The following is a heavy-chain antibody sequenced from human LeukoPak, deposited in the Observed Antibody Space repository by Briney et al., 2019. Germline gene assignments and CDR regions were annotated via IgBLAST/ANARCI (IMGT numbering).Heavy chain of an antibody. CDR3: ASAVPYGGSNFDY. D-gene: IGHD4/OR15-4a*01. CDR2: ISYDGSNK. V-gene: IGHV3-30*04. J-gene: IGHJ4*02. CDR1: GFTFSSYA. Sequence: GGSLRLSCAASGFTFSSYAMHWVRQAPGKGLEWVAVISYDGSNKYYADSVKGRFTISRDNSKNSLYLQMNSLRAEDTAVYYCASAVPYGGSNFDYWGQGTLVTVSS.